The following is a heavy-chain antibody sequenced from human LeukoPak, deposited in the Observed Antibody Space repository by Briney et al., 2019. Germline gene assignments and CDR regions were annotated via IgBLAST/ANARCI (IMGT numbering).Heavy chain of an antibody. V-gene: IGHV1-8*01. D-gene: IGHD6-13*01. CDR1: GYTFTSYD. CDR3: ARSVTAAANYYYMDV. CDR2: MNPNSGNT. Sequence: ASVKVSCKASGYTFTSYDINWVRQATGQGLEWMGWMNPNSGNTGYAQKFQGRVTMTRNTSRSTAYMELSSLRSEDTAVYYCARSVTAAANYYYMDVWGKGTTVTVSS. J-gene: IGHJ6*03.